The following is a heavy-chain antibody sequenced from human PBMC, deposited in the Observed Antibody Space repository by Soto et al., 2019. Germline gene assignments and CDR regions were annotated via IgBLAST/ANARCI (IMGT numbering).Heavy chain of an antibody. J-gene: IGHJ6*02. Sequence: PSETLSLTCTVSGGSISSYYWSWLRQPPGKGLEWIGYIYYSGSTNYNPSLKSRVTISVDTSKNEFSLKVNSVTAADTAVYFCEREKWVATDFYGLDVWGQGTTVTVS. D-gene: IGHD5-12*01. CDR2: IYYSGST. CDR3: EREKWVATDFYGLDV. CDR1: GGSISSYY. V-gene: IGHV4-59*12.